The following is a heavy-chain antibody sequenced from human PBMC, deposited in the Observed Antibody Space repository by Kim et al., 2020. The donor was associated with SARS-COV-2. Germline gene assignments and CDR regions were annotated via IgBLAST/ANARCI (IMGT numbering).Heavy chain of an antibody. J-gene: IGHJ6*01. CDR3: AKVVVMDDYNYYYYGMDV. Sequence: SGVTFSGEAMGWVRQAPGKGLEWVSVISGGGVNKFYADSVRGRFTISRDNPKNTLYLQMNSLRDEDTALYYCAKVVVMDDYNYYYYGMDV. CDR2: ISGGGVNK. CDR1: GVTFSGEA. V-gene: IGHV3-23*01. D-gene: IGHD3-3*01.